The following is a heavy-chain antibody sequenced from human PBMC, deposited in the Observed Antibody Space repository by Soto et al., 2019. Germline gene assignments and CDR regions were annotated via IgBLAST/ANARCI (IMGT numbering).Heavy chain of an antibody. V-gene: IGHV1-69*01. CDR2: IIHRFGTA. J-gene: IGHJ4*02. Sequence: VLLVQSGAEVKKPGSSARVSCKASGGTLTNYAISWVRQAPGQGLEWKGGIIHRFGTANYAQNFQASVSITAVESTATAYLDLSSLRSADTAVYYCAFGNATTWLPVVYFHTWGQGTLVTGSS. D-gene: IGHD1-26*01. CDR1: GGTLTNYA. CDR3: AFGNATTWLPVVYFHT.